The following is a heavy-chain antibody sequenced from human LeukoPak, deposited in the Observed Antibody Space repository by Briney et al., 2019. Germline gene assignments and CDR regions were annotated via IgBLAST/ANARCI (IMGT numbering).Heavy chain of an antibody. Sequence: GGSLRLSCAASGFTFSSFSMNWVRQAPGKGLEWVAVIWYDGSNKYYADSVKGRFTISRDNSKNTLYLQMNSLRAEDTAVYYCARDGFENYWGQGTLVTVSS. J-gene: IGHJ4*02. CDR2: IWYDGSNK. D-gene: IGHD3-10*01. V-gene: IGHV3-33*08. CDR3: ARDGFENY. CDR1: GFTFSSFS.